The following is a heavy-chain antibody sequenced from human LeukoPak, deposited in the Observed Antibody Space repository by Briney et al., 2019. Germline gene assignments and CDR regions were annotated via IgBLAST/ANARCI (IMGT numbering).Heavy chain of an antibody. CDR2: IRYDGSNK. D-gene: IGHD3-3*01. CDR3: ARDPYDFWSGSRYYHYYYYMDV. V-gene: IGHV3-30*02. Sequence: GGSLRLSCAASGFTFSSYGMHWVRQAPGKGLEWVAFIRYDGSNKYYADSVKGRFTISRDNSKNTLCLQMNSLRAEDTAVYYCARDPYDFWSGSRYYHYYYYMDVWGKGTTVTVSS. CDR1: GFTFSSYG. J-gene: IGHJ6*03.